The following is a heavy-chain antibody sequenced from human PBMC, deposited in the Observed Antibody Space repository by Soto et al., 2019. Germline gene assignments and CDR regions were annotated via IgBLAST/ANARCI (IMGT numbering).Heavy chain of an antibody. CDR1: GFTFSDYE. D-gene: IGHD2-15*01. J-gene: IGHJ4*02. Sequence: LSCTASGFTFSDYEMNWVRQAPGKGLEWVSYITSGGRSIYYADSVKCRFIISRDNAENSLYLQMNSLRPEDTAVYYCVRRMASPDQWGQGTLVTVSS. CDR2: ITSGGRSI. V-gene: IGHV3-48*03. CDR3: VRRMASPDQ.